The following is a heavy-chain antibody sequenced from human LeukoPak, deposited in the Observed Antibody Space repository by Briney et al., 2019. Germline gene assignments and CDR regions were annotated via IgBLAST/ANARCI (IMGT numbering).Heavy chain of an antibody. Sequence: PGGSLRLSCAASGFTFDDYGMHWVRQASGKGLEWVSGINWNSGTKAYADSAKGRFTISRDNAKNSLYLQMNSLRAEDMGLYYCARTNGRNWWTHFDHWGQGTLVTVSS. D-gene: IGHD2-8*02. CDR3: ARTNGRNWWTHFDH. CDR1: GFTFDDYG. J-gene: IGHJ4*02. V-gene: IGHV3-9*03. CDR2: INWNSGTK.